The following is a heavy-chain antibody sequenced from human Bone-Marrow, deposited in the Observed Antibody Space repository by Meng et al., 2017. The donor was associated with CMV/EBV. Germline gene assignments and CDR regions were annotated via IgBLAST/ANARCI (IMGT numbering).Heavy chain of an antibody. D-gene: IGHD2/OR15-2a*01. CDR3: ARDLGFWHFDI. Sequence: GESLKISCAASGFTFSSYWMHWVRQAPGKRLVWVSRINSDGSSTSYADSVKGRFTISRDNAKNTLYLQMNSLRAEDTAFYFCARDLGFWHFDIWGQGTMVTVSS. CDR2: INSDGSST. CDR1: GFTFSSYW. V-gene: IGHV3-74*01. J-gene: IGHJ3*02.